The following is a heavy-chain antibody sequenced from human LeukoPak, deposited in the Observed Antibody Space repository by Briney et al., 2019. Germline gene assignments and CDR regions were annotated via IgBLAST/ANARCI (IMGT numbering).Heavy chain of an antibody. CDR2: ISSSGSTI. D-gene: IGHD2-2*01. Sequence: GGSLRLSCAASGFTFGSYEMNWVRQAPGKGLEWVSYISSSGSTIYYADSVKGRFTISRDNAKNSLYLQMNSLRAEDTAVYYCARGTVVPAALDAFDIWGQGTMVTVSS. CDR1: GFTFGSYE. V-gene: IGHV3-48*03. CDR3: ARGTVVPAALDAFDI. J-gene: IGHJ3*02.